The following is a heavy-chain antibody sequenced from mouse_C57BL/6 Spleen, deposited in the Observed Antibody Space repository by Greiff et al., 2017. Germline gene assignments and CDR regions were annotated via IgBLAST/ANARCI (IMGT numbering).Heavy chain of an antibody. Sequence: EVKLMESGGGLVQPGGSLKLSCAASGFTFSDYYMYWVRQTPEKRLEWVAYISNGGGSTYYTDTVKGRFTISRDNAKNTLYLQMSRLKSEDTAMYYCARSYYGSSYIWFAYWGQGTLVTVSA. V-gene: IGHV5-12*01. D-gene: IGHD1-1*01. CDR3: ARSYYGSSYIWFAY. CDR1: GFTFSDYY. CDR2: ISNGGGST. J-gene: IGHJ3*01.